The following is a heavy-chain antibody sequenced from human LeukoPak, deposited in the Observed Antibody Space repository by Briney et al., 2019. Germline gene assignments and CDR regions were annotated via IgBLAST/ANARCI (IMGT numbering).Heavy chain of an antibody. Sequence: ASVKVSCKVSGYTLTELSMHWVRQAPGKGLGWMGGFDPEDGETIYAQKFQGRVTMTEDTSTDTAYTELSSLRSEDTAVYYCATRLPEWELRDWGQGTLVTVSS. CDR1: GYTLTELS. CDR2: FDPEDGET. D-gene: IGHD1-26*01. J-gene: IGHJ4*02. CDR3: ATRLPEWELRD. V-gene: IGHV1-24*01.